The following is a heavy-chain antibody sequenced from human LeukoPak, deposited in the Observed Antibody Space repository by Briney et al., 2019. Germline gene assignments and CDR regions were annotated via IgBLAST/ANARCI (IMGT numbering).Heavy chain of an antibody. J-gene: IGHJ4*02. V-gene: IGHV1-2*02. D-gene: IGHD3-10*01. CDR3: ARGRSFGELGGY. Sequence: GASVKVSCKASGYTFTDYYIHWVRQAPGQGLEWMGWINPNNGVTNYAQKFQGRVSMTRDTSISTAYMGLSRLRSDDTAVYFCARGRSFGELGGYWGQGTLVTVSS. CDR1: GYTFTDYY. CDR2: INPNNGVT.